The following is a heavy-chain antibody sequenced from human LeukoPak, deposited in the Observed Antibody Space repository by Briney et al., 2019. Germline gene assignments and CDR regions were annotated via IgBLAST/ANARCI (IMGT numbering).Heavy chain of an antibody. D-gene: IGHD6-13*01. CDR2: IIPIFGTA. J-gene: IGHJ4*02. CDR3: ARAPSVYDSRWPPSEY. V-gene: IGHV1-69*05. Sequence: SVKVSCKASGGTFSSYAISWVRQAPGQGLEWMGGIIPIFGTANYAQKFQGRVTITTDESTSTAYMELSSLRSEDTAVYYCARAPSVYDSRWPPSEYWGQGTLVTVS. CDR1: GGTFSSYA.